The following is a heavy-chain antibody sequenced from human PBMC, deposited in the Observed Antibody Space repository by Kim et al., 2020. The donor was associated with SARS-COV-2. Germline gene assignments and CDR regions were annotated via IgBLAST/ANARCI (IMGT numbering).Heavy chain of an antibody. Sequence: YAQGFTGRFVFSLDTSVSTAYLQISSLKAEDTAVYYCARDDMVRGGRVDYWGQGTLVTVSS. V-gene: IGHV7-4-1*02. J-gene: IGHJ4*02. D-gene: IGHD3-10*01. CDR3: ARDDMVRGGRVDY.